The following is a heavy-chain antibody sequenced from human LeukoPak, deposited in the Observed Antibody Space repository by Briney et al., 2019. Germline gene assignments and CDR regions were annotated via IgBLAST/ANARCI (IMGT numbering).Heavy chain of an antibody. Sequence: ASVKVSCKASGYTFTSYGISWVRQAPGQGLEWMGWISAYNGNTNYAQKLQGRVTMTTDTSTSTAYMELRSLRSDDTAVYYCARDLARSGYCSSTSCYMFDYWGQGTLVTVSS. CDR3: ARDLARSGYCSSTSCYMFDY. J-gene: IGHJ4*02. CDR1: GYTFTSYG. V-gene: IGHV1-18*01. CDR2: ISAYNGNT. D-gene: IGHD2-2*02.